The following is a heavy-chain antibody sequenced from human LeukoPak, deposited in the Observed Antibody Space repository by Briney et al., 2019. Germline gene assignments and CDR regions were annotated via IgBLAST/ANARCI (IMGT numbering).Heavy chain of an antibody. J-gene: IGHJ4*02. V-gene: IGHV3-30*18. CDR2: ISYDGSNK. Sequence: GGSLRLPCAASGFTFSSYGMHWVRQAPGKGLEWVAVISYDGSNKYYADSVKGRFTTSRDNSKNTLYLQMNSLRAEDTAVYYCAKESYATIDYWGQGTLVTVSS. CDR3: AKESYATIDY. D-gene: IGHD5-12*01. CDR1: GFTFSSYG.